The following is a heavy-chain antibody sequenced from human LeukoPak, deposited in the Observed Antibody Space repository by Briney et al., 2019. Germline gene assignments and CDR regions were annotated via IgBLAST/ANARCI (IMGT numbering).Heavy chain of an antibody. CDR2: ISAYNGNT. D-gene: IGHD6-19*01. V-gene: IGHV1-18*01. J-gene: IGHJ4*02. CDR3: AREHGYSSGWYEMII. Sequence: ASVKVSCKASGYTFTSYGISWVRQAPGQGLEWMGWISAYNGNTNYAQKLQGRVTMTRDMSTSTVYMELSSLRSEDTAVYYCAREHGYSSGWYEMIIWGQGTLVTVSS. CDR1: GYTFTSYG.